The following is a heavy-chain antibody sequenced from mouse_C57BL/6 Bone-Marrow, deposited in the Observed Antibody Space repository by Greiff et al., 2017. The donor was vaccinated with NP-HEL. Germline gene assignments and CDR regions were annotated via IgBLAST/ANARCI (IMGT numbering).Heavy chain of an antibody. Sequence: EVQLVESGGDLVKPGGSLKLSCAASGFTFSSYGMSWVRQTPDKRLEWVATISSGGSYTYYPDSVKGRFTISRDNAKNTLYLQMSSLKSEDTAMYYCARQGYLRTWFAYWGQGTLVTVSA. CDR3: ARQGYLRTWFAY. D-gene: IGHD3-1*01. CDR1: GFTFSSYG. V-gene: IGHV5-6*01. CDR2: ISSGGSYT. J-gene: IGHJ3*01.